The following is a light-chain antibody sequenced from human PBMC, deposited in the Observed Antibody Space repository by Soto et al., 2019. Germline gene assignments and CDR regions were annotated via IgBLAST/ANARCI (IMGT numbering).Light chain of an antibody. CDR3: SSYTTSSIYV. Sequence: QSVLTQPASVSGSPGQSITISCTGTSSDVGGYNYVSWYQQHPGKAPKLMIYDVSNRPSGVSNRFSGSKSGNTASLTISGLQDEDYDDSYSSSYTTSSIYVFRTGTKVTVL. CDR1: SSDVGGYNY. CDR2: DVS. J-gene: IGLJ1*01. V-gene: IGLV2-14*01.